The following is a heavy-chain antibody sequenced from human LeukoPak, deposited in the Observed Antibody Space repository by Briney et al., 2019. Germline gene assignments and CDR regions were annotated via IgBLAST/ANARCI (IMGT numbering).Heavy chain of an antibody. J-gene: IGHJ4*02. CDR2: IYHSGST. Sequence: PSETLSLTCTVSGYSISSGYYWGWIRQPPGKELEWIGSIYHSGSTYYNPSLKSRVTISVGTSKNQFSLKLSSVTAADTAVYYCARGEQWLAYYYFDYWGQGTLVTVSS. CDR1: GYSISSGYY. V-gene: IGHV4-38-2*02. D-gene: IGHD6-19*01. CDR3: ARGEQWLAYYYFDY.